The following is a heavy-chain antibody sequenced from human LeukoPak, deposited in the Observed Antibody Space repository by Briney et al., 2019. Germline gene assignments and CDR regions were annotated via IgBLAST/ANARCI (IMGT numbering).Heavy chain of an antibody. J-gene: IGHJ3*02. CDR1: GFTFSSYN. CDR2: IKQDGSEK. CDR3: ARLWPDGAFDI. Sequence: GGSLRLSCAASGFTFSSYNMNWVRQAPGKGLEWVANIKQDGSEKYYVDSVKGRFTISRDNAKNSLYLQMNSLRAEDTAVYYCARLWPDGAFDIWGQGTMVTVSS. V-gene: IGHV3-7*03. D-gene: IGHD2-21*01.